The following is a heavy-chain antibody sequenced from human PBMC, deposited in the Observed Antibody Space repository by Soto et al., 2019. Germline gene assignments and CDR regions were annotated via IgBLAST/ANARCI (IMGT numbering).Heavy chain of an antibody. CDR2: IIPLFGTA. CDR3: ARPVEMATISRSYLFY. Sequence: SVKVSCKASGGTFSNYAINWVRQAPGQGLEWMGGIIPLFGTANYAQKFQGRVTITADESTSTAYLDLSSLRSEDTAVYYCARPVEMATISRSYLFYWGQGTLVTVSS. V-gene: IGHV1-69*13. CDR1: GGTFSNYA. D-gene: IGHD5-12*01. J-gene: IGHJ4*02.